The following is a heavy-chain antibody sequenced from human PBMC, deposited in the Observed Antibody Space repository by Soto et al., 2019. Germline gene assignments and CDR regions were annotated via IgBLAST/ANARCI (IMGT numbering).Heavy chain of an antibody. CDR1: GFTISSHW. CDR2: IKGDGSAI. Sequence: PGGSLRLSCAASGFTISSHWMHWVRRAPGKGLVWVSRIKGDGSAIHYADSVRGRFTISRDNAKNTLDLQMNSLRGEDTAVYYCAREVAPARLPPSSLMDVWGQGTTVTVSS. J-gene: IGHJ6*02. D-gene: IGHD2-2*01. V-gene: IGHV3-74*01. CDR3: AREVAPARLPPSSLMDV.